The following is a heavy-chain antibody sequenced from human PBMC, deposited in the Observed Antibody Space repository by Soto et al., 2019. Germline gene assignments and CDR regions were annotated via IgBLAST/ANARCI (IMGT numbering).Heavy chain of an antibody. CDR3: WSGNRVAAAN. D-gene: IGHD6-25*01. CDR2: ISGSGDIT. V-gene: IGHV3-23*01. Sequence: DVQLLESAGGLVQPGGSLRLSCAASGFTFSSYAMTWVRQAPGKGLEWVATISGSGDITDYADSVKGRFTISRDNSKSDLYLQMNSRRVEDTAVYYCWSGNRVAAANGGQGTLVTVSS. CDR1: GFTFSSYA. J-gene: IGHJ4*01.